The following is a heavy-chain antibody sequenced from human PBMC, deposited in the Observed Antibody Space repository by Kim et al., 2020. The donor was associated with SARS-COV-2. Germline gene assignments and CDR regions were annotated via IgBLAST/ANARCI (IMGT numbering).Heavy chain of an antibody. Sequence: SETLSLTCTVSGASISNGIYYWSWIRQPPGKGLEWIGYIYYNGSTNYNPSLKSRVTISVDTSKNQFSLRLTSVTAADTAVYYCARDPHVYYDSSDYSEGWFDAWGQGTLVTVSS. J-gene: IGHJ5*02. D-gene: IGHD3-22*01. CDR1: GASISNGIYY. V-gene: IGHV4-61*01. CDR3: ARDPHVYYDSSDYSEGWFDA. CDR2: IYYNGST.